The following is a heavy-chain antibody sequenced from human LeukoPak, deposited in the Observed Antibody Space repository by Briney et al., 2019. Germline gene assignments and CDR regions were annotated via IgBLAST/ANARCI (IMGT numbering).Heavy chain of an antibody. J-gene: IGHJ5*01. Sequence: PGESLRLSCAASGFTFSSYAIGWVRQAPGKGLEWVSSISATGVSTYFAASVRGRFTISRDNSKNTQYLQMNSLRAEDTAVYYCAKGSGRYGSGSFSDSWGQGTLVTVSS. V-gene: IGHV3-23*01. CDR2: ISATGVST. D-gene: IGHD3-10*01. CDR1: GFTFSSYA. CDR3: AKGSGRYGSGSFSDS.